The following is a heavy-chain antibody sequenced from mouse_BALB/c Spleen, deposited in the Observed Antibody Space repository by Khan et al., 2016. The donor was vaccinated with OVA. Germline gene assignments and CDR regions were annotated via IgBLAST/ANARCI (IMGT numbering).Heavy chain of an antibody. CDR1: GYTFTNYD. Sequence: QVQLQQSGAELVKPGASVKLSCKASGYTFTNYDTNWVRQRPEQGIEWIGWIFPGDDSTKYNEKFKGKATLTTDKSSSTAYMQLSRLTSEDSAVSFCAWHYYGSALYWDFDVWGAGTTVTVSA. CDR2: IFPGDDST. V-gene: IGHV1-85*01. CDR3: AWHYYGSALYWDFDV. J-gene: IGHJ1*01. D-gene: IGHD1-1*01.